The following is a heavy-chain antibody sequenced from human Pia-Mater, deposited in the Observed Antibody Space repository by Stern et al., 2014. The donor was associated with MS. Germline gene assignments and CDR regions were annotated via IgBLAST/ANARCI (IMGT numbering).Heavy chain of an antibody. Sequence: EVQLVRSGGGLVPPGGSLRLSCAASGFTFRSYWMSWVRQAPGKGLEWGANIKQEGSEEFYVDPVKGRFTISRDKAKNSLYLQMNSLRAEDTAVYYCARDSSSSPDPYFDYWGQGTLVTVSS. V-gene: IGHV3-7*01. CDR1: GFTFRSYW. CDR2: IKQEGSEE. J-gene: IGHJ4*02. CDR3: ARDSSSSPDPYFDY. D-gene: IGHD6-6*01.